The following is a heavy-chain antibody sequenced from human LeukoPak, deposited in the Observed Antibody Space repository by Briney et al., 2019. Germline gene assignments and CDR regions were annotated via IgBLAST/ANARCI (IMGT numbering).Heavy chain of an antibody. J-gene: IGHJ6*02. D-gene: IGHD7-27*01. V-gene: IGHV4-34*01. CDR1: GGSFSGYY. CDR3: ARGPGGYYYYGMDV. Sequence: SETLSLTCAVYGGSFSGYYWSWIRQPPGKGLEWIGEISHSGSTNYNPSLKSRVTISVDTSKNQFSLKLSSVTAADTAVYYCARGPGGYYYYGMDVWGQGTTVTVSS. CDR2: ISHSGST.